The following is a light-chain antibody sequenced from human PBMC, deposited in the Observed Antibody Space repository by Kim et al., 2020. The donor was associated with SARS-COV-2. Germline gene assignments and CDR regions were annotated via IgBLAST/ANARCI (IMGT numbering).Light chain of an antibody. CDR2: GKN. V-gene: IGLV3-19*01. CDR3: NSRDSSTNHLV. J-gene: IGLJ2*01. CDR1: SLRNYY. Sequence: ALGQTVRITCQGDSLRNYYASWYQQKPGQAPVVVIYGKNNRLSGIPDRFSGSTSGNTASLTIPGAQAEDEAVYYCNSRDSSTNHLVFGGGTQLTVL.